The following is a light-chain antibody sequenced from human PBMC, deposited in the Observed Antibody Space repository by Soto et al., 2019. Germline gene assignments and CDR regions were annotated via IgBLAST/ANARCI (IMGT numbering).Light chain of an antibody. CDR3: SSYAGSYTSVV. J-gene: IGLJ2*01. Sequence: QSALTQPPSASGSPGQSVTISCTGTSSDVGGYKYVSWYQLHPGKSPKVLIFEDSKRPSGVPERFSGSKSGNTASLTVSGLQADDEANYYCSSYAGSYTSVVFGGGTKVTVL. CDR2: EDS. V-gene: IGLV2-8*01. CDR1: SSDVGGYKY.